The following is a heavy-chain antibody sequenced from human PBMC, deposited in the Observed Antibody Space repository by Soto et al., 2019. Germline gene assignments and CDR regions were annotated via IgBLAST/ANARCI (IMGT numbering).Heavy chain of an antibody. CDR3: ARVISGATGTTKRAAFDI. CDR2: IKQDGSEK. D-gene: IGHD1-1*01. V-gene: IGHV3-7*01. CDR1: GFTFSSYW. Sequence: PGGSLRLSWAASGFTFSSYWMSWVRQAPGKGLEWVANIKQDGSEKYYVDSVKGRFTISRDNAKNSLYLQMNSLRAEDTAVYYCARVISGATGTTKRAAFDIWGQGTMVTVSS. J-gene: IGHJ3*02.